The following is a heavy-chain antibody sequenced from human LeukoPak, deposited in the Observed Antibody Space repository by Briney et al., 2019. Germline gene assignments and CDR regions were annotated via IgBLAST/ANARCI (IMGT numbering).Heavy chain of an antibody. J-gene: IGHJ4*02. Sequence: ASVKVSCKASGYTFTSYGISWVRQAPGQGLEWRGWISAYNGNTNYAQKLQGRVTMTTDTSTSTAYMELRSLRSDDTAVYYCARDRPYSSSSPFDYWGQGTLVTVSS. V-gene: IGHV1-18*01. CDR2: ISAYNGNT. CDR3: ARDRPYSSSSPFDY. CDR1: GYTFTSYG. D-gene: IGHD6-6*01.